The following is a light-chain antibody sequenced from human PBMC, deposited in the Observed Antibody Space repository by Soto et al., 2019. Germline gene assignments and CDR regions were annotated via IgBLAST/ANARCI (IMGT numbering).Light chain of an antibody. CDR3: QKYNSVPL. CDR1: QGINNY. V-gene: IGKV1-27*01. Sequence: DIQMTQSPSSLSASVGDRVTITCRASQGINNYVAWYQQKPGEAPKLLIYAASTLQSGVPSRFSGSGSGTDFTLTISSVQPGDVATYSGQKYNSVPLFGPGTRVDIK. CDR2: AAS. J-gene: IGKJ3*01.